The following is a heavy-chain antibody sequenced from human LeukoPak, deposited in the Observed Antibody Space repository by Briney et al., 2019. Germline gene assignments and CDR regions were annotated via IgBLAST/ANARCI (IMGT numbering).Heavy chain of an antibody. CDR2: ISSSGSTI. J-gene: IGHJ6*04. V-gene: IGHV3-48*04. CDR3: AELGITMIGGV. D-gene: IGHD3-10*02. Sequence: GGSLRLSCAASAFSFSNYNMNWVRQAPGKGLEWVSYISSSGSTIYYADSVKGRFTISRDNAKKSLYLQMNSLRAEDTAVYYCAELGITMIGGVWGKGTTVTISS. CDR1: AFSFSNYN.